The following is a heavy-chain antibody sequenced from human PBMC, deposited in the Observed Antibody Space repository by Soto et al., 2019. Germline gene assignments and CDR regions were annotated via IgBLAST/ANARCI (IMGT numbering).Heavy chain of an antibody. CDR3: ARALYDYVWGSYRTPEY. V-gene: IGHV1-3*01. J-gene: IGHJ4*02. Sequence: ASVKVSCKASGYTFSSYAMHWVRQAPGHRLEWMGWINAGNGNTKYSQKFQGRVTITRDTSASTAYMELSSLRSEDTAVYYCARALYDYVWGSYRTPEYWGKGTLVTVSS. CDR2: INAGNGNT. CDR1: GYTFSSYA. D-gene: IGHD3-16*02.